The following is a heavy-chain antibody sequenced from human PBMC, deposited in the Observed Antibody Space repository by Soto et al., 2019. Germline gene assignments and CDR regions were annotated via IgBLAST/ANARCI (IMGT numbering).Heavy chain of an antibody. V-gene: IGHV3-23*01. D-gene: IGHD3-22*01. CDR1: WFNFIRYA. CDR3: AKRASDTMIVVYYFDY. J-gene: IGHJ4*02. CDR2: ISGSSGST. Sequence: PLGSLRLSSAASWFNFIRYAVAWVLQTTGKGLEWVSVISGSSGSTYYADSVKCRFIVSRDNPKNTLYLQMNRLRAEDTAIYFCAKRASDTMIVVYYFDYWGQGTLVTLSS.